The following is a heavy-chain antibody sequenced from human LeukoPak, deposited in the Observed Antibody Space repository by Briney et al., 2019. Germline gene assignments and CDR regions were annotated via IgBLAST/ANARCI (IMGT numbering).Heavy chain of an antibody. CDR1: GFTITNNW. D-gene: IGHD3-10*01. J-gene: IGHJ4*02. V-gene: IGHV3-74*03. CDR2: IKMDERSA. Sequence: GGSLRLSCTVSGFTITNNWMYWVRQAPGGGLVWVSRIKMDERSAVYADSVKGRFIISRDNAKNTVYLQMNSLRADDTAVYHCATVFKGSSLQDYWGQGTLVTVSS. CDR3: ATVFKGSSLQDY.